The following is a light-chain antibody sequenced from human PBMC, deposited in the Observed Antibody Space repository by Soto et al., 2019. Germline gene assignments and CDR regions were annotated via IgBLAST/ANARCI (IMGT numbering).Light chain of an antibody. Sequence: EIVLTQSPATLSLSPGEGASLSCGASENVSSNSIAWYQQKTGQAPRLLISEASSRATGIPDRFSGSGSGRKVTLTIIRVQEAEVAIDYCQQVGSPPITFGQGTRLDLK. CDR1: ENVSSNS. CDR3: QQVGSPPIT. J-gene: IGKJ5*01. V-gene: IGKV3D-20*01. CDR2: EAS.